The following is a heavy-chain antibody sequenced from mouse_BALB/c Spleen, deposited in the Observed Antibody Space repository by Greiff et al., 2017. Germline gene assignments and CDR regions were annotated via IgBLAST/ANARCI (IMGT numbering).Heavy chain of an antibody. V-gene: IGHV14-3*02. Sequence: EVKLQESGAELVKPGASVKLSCTASGFNIKDTYMHWVKQRPEQGLEWIGRIDPANGNTKYDPKFQGKATITADTSSNTAYLQLSSLTSEDTAVYYCARSGYGNYFAYWGQGTLVTVSA. CDR1: GFNIKDTY. CDR3: ARSGYGNYFAY. J-gene: IGHJ3*01. D-gene: IGHD2-1*01. CDR2: IDPANGNT.